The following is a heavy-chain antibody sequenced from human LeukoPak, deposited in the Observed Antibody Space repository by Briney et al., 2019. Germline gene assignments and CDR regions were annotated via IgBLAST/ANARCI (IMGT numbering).Heavy chain of an antibody. V-gene: IGHV3-48*01. D-gene: IGHD3-10*01. CDR3: ARDGSRTPLWFGELLALDY. CDR2: INSSSSTI. J-gene: IGHJ4*02. Sequence: GGAPRPPRGAPWFTLRRYNMKRGRQAPGEGVGGGFYINSSSSTIYYADSVKGRFTISRENAKNSLYLQMNSLRAEDTAVYYCARDGSRTPLWFGELLALDYWGQGTLVTVSS. CDR1: WFTLRRYN.